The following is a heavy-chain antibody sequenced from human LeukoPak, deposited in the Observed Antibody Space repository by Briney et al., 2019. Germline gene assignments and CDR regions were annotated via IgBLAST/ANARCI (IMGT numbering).Heavy chain of an antibody. D-gene: IGHD3-10*01. CDR3: ARDGGFGDGY. V-gene: IGHV3-7*01. CDR2: IKQDGSEK. Sequence: PGGSLRLSCAASGFTFSNYWMSWVRQAPGKGLEWVANIKQDGSEKCYVDSVKGRFTISRDNAKNSLYLQMNSLRAEDTAVYYCARDGGFGDGYWGQGTLVTVSS. J-gene: IGHJ4*02. CDR1: GFTFSNYW.